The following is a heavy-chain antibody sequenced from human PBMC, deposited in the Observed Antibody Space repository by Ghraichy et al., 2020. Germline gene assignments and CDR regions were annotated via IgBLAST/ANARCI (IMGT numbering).Heavy chain of an antibody. J-gene: IGHJ3*02. V-gene: IGHV2-70*01. CDR2: IDWDDDK. CDR3: ARIQGDGYNCHSGIRLGDAFDI. D-gene: IGHD5-24*01. CDR1: GFSLSTSGMC. Sequence: SGPTLVKPTQTLTLTCTFSGFSLSTSGMCVSWIRQPPGKALEWLALIDWDDDKYYSTSLKTRLTISKDTSKNQVVLTMTNMDPVDTATYYCARIQGDGYNCHSGIRLGDAFDIWGQGTMVTVSS.